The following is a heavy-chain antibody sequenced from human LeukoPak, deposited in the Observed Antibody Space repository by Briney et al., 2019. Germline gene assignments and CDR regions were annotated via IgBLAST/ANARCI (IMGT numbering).Heavy chain of an antibody. CDR3: ARVRWIQLLYYFDY. D-gene: IGHD5-18*01. Sequence: GASVKVSCKASGYTFTSYYMHWVRQAPGQGPEWMGWINPNSGGTNYAQKFQGRVTMTRDTSISTAYMELSRLRSDDTAVYYCARVRWIQLLYYFDYWGQGTLVTVSS. J-gene: IGHJ4*02. CDR1: GYTFTSYY. V-gene: IGHV1-2*02. CDR2: INPNSGGT.